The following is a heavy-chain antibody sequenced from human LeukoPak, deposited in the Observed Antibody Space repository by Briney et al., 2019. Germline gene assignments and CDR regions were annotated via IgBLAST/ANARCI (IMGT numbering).Heavy chain of an antibody. CDR1: GGSFSGYY. CDR3: ARASVWFGELPFDY. D-gene: IGHD3-10*01. J-gene: IGHJ4*02. CDR2: INHSGST. V-gene: IGHV4-34*01. Sequence: SETLSLTCAVYGGSFSGYYWSWIRQPPGKGLEWIGEINHSGSTDYNPSLKSRVTISVDTSKNQFSLKLSSVTAADTAVYYCARASVWFGELPFDYWGQGTLVTVSS.